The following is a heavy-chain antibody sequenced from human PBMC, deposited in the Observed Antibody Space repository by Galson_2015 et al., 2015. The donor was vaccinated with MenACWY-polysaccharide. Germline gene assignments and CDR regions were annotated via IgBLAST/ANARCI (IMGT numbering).Heavy chain of an antibody. J-gene: IGHJ4*02. CDR2: ISGSGDST. V-gene: IGHV3-23*01. Sequence: SLRLSCAASGFTFSSYSMNWVRQAPGKGLEWVSAISGSGDSTFYADSVRGRFTISRDNSKNTLYLRMNGLRAEDTAVYYCAARPTNTGTTGPLDYWGQGTLVTVSS. CDR1: GFTFSSYS. D-gene: IGHD1-1*01. CDR3: AARPTNTGTTGPLDY.